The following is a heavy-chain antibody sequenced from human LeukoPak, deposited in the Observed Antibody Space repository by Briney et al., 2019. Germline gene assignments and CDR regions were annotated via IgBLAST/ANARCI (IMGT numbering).Heavy chain of an antibody. CDR3: AGGDYGY. V-gene: IGHV3-30-3*01. J-gene: IGHJ4*02. CDR1: GFTFSSYA. CDR2: ISYDGTNK. D-gene: IGHD4-17*01. Sequence: GGSLRLSCAASGFTFSSYAMHWVRQSPGRGLEWVALISYDGTNKYYADSVKGRFTISRDNSKNTLYLQMNSLRAEDTAVYYCAGGDYGYWGQGTLVTVSS.